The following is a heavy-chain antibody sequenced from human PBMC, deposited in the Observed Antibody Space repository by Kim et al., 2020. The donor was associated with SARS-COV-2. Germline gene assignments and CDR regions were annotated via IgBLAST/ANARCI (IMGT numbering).Heavy chain of an antibody. CDR2: ITYDGSNK. V-gene: IGHV3-30*18. CDR3: AKGHGIVVASKYYFDY. CDR1: GFTFSSYG. J-gene: IGHJ4*02. D-gene: IGHD1-26*01. Sequence: GGSLRLSCAASGFTFSSYGMHWVRQAPGKGLEWVAVITYDGSNKYYADPVKGRFTVYRDNSKNTLYLQMNSLRAEDTALYYCAKGHGIVVASKYYFDYWGQGTLVTVSS.